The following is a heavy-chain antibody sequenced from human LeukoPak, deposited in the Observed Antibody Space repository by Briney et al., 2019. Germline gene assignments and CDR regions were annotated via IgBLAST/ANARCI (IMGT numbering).Heavy chain of an antibody. J-gene: IGHJ4*02. CDR1: GFTFSSYA. CDR2: ISYDGSNK. CDR3: AREGPRRWEVFDY. V-gene: IGHV3-30-3*01. D-gene: IGHD4-23*01. Sequence: GGSLRLSCAASGFTFSSYAMHWVRQAPGKGLEWVAVISYDGSNKYYADSVKGRFTISRDNSKNTLYLQMNSLRAEDTAVYYCAREGPRRWEVFDYWGQGTLVTVSS.